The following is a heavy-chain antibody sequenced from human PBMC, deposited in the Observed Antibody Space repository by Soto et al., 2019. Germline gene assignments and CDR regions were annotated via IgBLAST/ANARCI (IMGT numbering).Heavy chain of an antibody. V-gene: IGHV1-18*01. CDR1: GYTFTSYG. CDR3: ARAPRQLYYDFWSGNEGDDY. CDR2: ISAYNGNT. Sequence: ASVKVSCKASGYTFTSYGISWVRQAPGQGLEWMGWISAYNGNTNYAQKLQGRVTMTTDTSTSTAYMELRSLRSDDTAVYYCARAPRQLYYDFWSGNEGDDYWGQGTLVTVSS. D-gene: IGHD3-3*01. J-gene: IGHJ4*02.